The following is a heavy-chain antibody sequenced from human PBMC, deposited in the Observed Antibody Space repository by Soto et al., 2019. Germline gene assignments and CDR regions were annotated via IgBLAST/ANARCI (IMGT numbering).Heavy chain of an antibody. CDR2: ISGSGGST. CDR3: ANPYYYDSSGYYDY. D-gene: IGHD3-22*01. Sequence: LILSCPASGFALSGYAMSWVRQAPGKGLEWVSAISGSGGSTYYADSVKGRFTISRDNSKNTLYLQMNSLRAEDTAVYYCANPYYYDSSGYYDYWGQGTLLTVSS. CDR1: GFALSGYA. J-gene: IGHJ4*02. V-gene: IGHV3-23*01.